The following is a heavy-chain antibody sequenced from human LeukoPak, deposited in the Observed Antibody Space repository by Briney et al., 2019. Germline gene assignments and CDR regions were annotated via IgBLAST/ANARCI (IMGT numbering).Heavy chain of an antibody. CDR2: IRSKAYGETT. V-gene: IGHV3-22*01. Sequence: GGSLRLSCAASGFTFSYYYMSGVRQAPGKGLEWVGFIRSKAYGETTEYAASVKGRFTISRDDSKSIAYLQMNSLKTEDTAVYYCTRRYCSGASCYSGGDYWGQGTLVTVSS. J-gene: IGHJ4*02. CDR1: GFTFSYYY. D-gene: IGHD2-15*01. CDR3: TRRYCSGASCYSGGDY.